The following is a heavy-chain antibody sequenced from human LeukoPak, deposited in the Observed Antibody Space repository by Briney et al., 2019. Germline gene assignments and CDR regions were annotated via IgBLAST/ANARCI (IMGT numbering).Heavy chain of an antibody. CDR2: ISSSGTTT. J-gene: IGHJ4*02. CDR1: GFTFSDYY. CDR3: ARHSWIQLWLYYFDY. V-gene: IGHV3-11*04. D-gene: IGHD5-18*01. Sequence: PGGSLRLSCATSGFTFSDYYMSWIRQAPGKGLEWVSYISSSGTTTHYADSVKGRFTISRDNAKNSLYLQMNSLRAEDTAVYYCARHSWIQLWLYYFDYWGQGTLVTVSS.